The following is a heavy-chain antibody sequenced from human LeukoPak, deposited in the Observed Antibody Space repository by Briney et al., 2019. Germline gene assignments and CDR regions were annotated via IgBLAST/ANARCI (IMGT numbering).Heavy chain of an antibody. D-gene: IGHD4-17*01. CDR1: GFTFSNYW. CDR3: ARDSRYGAY. V-gene: IGHV3-7*01. J-gene: IGHJ4*02. Sequence: GGSLRLSCAASGFTFSNYWMRWVRRAPGKGLEWVANIKQDGSEKYYVDSVKGRFSISRDNAKNSLYLQMNSLRAEDTAVYYCARDSRYGAYWGQGTLVTVSS. CDR2: IKQDGSEK.